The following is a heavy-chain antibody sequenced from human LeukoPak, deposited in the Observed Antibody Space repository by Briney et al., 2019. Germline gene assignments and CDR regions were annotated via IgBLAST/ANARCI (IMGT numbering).Heavy chain of an antibody. J-gene: IGHJ4*02. CDR2: ISYGGTNK. CDR1: GFTFSSYG. Sequence: HPGRSLRLSCAVSGFTFSSYGMHWVRQAPGKGLEWMAVISYGGTNKYYADSVKGRFTISRDNSKNTLYLQMNSLRAEDTAVYYCAKDLNYDFWSGLGNWGQGTLVTVSS. V-gene: IGHV3-30*18. D-gene: IGHD3-3*01. CDR3: AKDLNYDFWSGLGN.